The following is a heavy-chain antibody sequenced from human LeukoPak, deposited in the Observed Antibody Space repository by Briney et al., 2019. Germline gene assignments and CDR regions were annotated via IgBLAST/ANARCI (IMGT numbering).Heavy chain of an antibody. V-gene: IGHV4-59*01. CDR2: IYYSGST. CDR3: ARATIFGVSEGMDV. CDR1: GGSISSYY. Sequence: SETLSLTCTVSGGSISSYYWSWIRQPPGKGLEWIGYIYYSGSTNYNPSLKSRVTISVDTFKNQFSLKLSSVTAADTAVYYCARATIFGVSEGMDVWGQGTTVTVSS. J-gene: IGHJ6*02. D-gene: IGHD3-3*01.